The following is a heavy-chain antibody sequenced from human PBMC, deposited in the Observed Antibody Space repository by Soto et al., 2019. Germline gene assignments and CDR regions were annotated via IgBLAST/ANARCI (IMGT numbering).Heavy chain of an antibody. Sequence: SVKVSCKASGGTFSSYTISWVRQAPGQGPEWMGRIIPILGIANYAQKFQGRVTITADKSTSTAYMELSSLRSEDTAVYYCAHRTVATIGDYWGQGTLVTVSS. V-gene: IGHV1-69*02. CDR1: GGTFSSYT. D-gene: IGHD5-12*01. J-gene: IGHJ4*02. CDR2: IIPILGIA. CDR3: AHRTVATIGDY.